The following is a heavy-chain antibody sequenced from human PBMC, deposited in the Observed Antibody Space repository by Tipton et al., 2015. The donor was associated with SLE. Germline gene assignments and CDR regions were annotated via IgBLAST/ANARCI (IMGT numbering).Heavy chain of an antibody. V-gene: IGHV4-34*12. CDR3: ADFIGGR. CDR1: GGSFNGYF. CDR2: IIHSGVT. D-gene: IGHD3-16*01. J-gene: IGHJ4*02. Sequence: LRLSCAVYGGSFNGYFWTWIRQPPGKGLEWIAEIIHSGVTNYSPFLRSRVTISVDTSKNQFSLKLSSVTAADTAVYYCADFIGGRWGQGTLVTVSS.